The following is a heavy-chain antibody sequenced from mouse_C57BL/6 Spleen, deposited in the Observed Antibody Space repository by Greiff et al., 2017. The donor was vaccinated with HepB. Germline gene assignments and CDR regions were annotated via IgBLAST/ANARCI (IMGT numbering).Heavy chain of an antibody. V-gene: IGHV1-82*01. J-gene: IGHJ2*01. CDR2: IYPGDGDT. CDR3: ARSIYPYFDY. CDR1: GYAFSSSW. Sequence: LVESGPELVKPGASVKISCKASGYAFSSSWMNWVKQRPGKGLEWIGRIYPGDGDTNYNGKFKGKATLTADKSSSTAYMQLSSLTSEDSAVYFCARSIYPYFDYWGQGTTLTVSS. D-gene: IGHD2-1*01.